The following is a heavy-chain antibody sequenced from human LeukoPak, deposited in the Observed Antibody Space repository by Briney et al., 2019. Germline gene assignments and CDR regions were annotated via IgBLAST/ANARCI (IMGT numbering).Heavy chain of an antibody. J-gene: IGHJ4*02. CDR1: GFNFGIYW. CDR2: IEEDGSEK. V-gene: IGHV3-7*01. Sequence: PGGSLRLSCAASGFNFGIYWMSWVRQAPGKGLEWVANIEEDGSEKHYVDSVKGRFTVSRGNAKNSLFLQMSNLRAEDTAVYYCAKTLDTYYDFWSGYYPTDFDYWGQGTLVTVSS. D-gene: IGHD3-3*01. CDR3: AKTLDTYYDFWSGYYPTDFDY.